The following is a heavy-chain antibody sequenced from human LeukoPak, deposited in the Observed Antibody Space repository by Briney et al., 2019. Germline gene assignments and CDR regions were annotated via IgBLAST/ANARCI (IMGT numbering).Heavy chain of an antibody. V-gene: IGHV3-33*01. CDR1: GFTFSSYG. D-gene: IGHD3-3*01. CDR2: IWYDGSNK. J-gene: IGHJ3*02. CDR3: ARVGLYDFWSGYPGHDAFDI. Sequence: GGSLRLSCAVSGFTFSSYGMHWVRQAAGKGVEWAAVIWYDGSNKYYADSVKGRFTISRDNSKNTLYLQMNSLRAEDTAVYYCARVGLYDFWSGYPGHDAFDIWGQGTMVTVSS.